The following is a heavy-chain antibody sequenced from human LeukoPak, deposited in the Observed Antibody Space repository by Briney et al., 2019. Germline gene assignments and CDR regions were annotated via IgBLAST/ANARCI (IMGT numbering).Heavy chain of an antibody. J-gene: IGHJ4*02. CDR1: GGSISSSSYY. D-gene: IGHD3-9*01. Sequence: PSETLSLTCTVSGGSISSSSYYWGWIRRSPGKGLEWIGSIYYSGSTYNNPSLRSRITISVDTSKNHFSLKLTSVTAAVTAVYYCARRRLRYFDWLSDHFDYWGQGTLVTVSS. CDR2: IYYSGST. CDR3: ARRRLRYFDWLSDHFDY. V-gene: IGHV4-39*02.